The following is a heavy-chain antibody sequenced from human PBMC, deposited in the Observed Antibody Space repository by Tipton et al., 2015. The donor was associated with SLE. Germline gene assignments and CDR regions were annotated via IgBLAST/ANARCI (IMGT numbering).Heavy chain of an antibody. CDR3: SMWLVPFYGMDV. D-gene: IGHD6-19*01. CDR2: IYKGGSR. V-gene: IGHV3-53*05. J-gene: IGHJ6*02. CDR1: GFIVGGTY. Sequence: SLRLSCVGSGFIVGGTYMSWVRQAPGKGLEWVSSIYKGGSRYYAGSVKGRFTITRDSSKNTLYLQMDGLSAEDTAVYYCSMWLVPFYGMDVWGQGTTVTVSS.